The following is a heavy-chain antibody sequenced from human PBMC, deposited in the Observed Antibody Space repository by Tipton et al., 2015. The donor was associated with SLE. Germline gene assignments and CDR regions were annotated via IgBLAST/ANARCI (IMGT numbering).Heavy chain of an antibody. Sequence: SLRLSCAASGFTYDMHWVRQAPGKGLEWVAILPFDGSNEYYADSVKGRFTISRDTSKNTLYLQMNSLRGEDTALYYCASADRGRFCSGGTCYSGILDNWGQGTLVTVSS. CDR2: LPFDGSNE. CDR3: ASADRGRFCSGGTCYSGILDN. V-gene: IGHV3-30*03. J-gene: IGHJ4*02. D-gene: IGHD2-15*01. CDR1: GFTYD.